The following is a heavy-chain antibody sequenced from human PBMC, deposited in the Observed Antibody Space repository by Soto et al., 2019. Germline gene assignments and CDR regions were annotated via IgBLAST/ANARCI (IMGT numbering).Heavy chain of an antibody. J-gene: IGHJ4*02. CDR2: INGNXGFT. V-gene: IGHV3-23*01. CDR3: AKVGSFYVPRSPFDS. D-gene: IGHD1-26*01. Sequence: SXXLSCAASGFTFSNYGMNWVRQAPGKGLEWVSGINGNXGFTYXTNSVKRRFTXXRDNSKNXXSLQTNALRNEDTAIYYCAKVGSFYVPRSPFDSWGRGIVVTVSS. CDR1: GFTFSNYG.